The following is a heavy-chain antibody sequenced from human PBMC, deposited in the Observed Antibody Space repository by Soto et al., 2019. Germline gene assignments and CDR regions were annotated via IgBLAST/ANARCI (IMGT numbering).Heavy chain of an antibody. CDR3: ARGSTDAYPGSRIFLF. CDR2: ITDTGGDT. V-gene: IGHV3-23*01. D-gene: IGHD3-10*01. CDR1: GITFWSRA. J-gene: IGHJ4*02. Sequence: EVQLLESGGDLVQPGGSLRLSCVASGITFWSRAMSWVRQAPGEGLEWVSTITDTGGDTKYADSVRGRFTISRDNSKNTLYLQMSSLRVEDSAVYYCARGSTDAYPGSRIFLFWGRGTLVTVSA.